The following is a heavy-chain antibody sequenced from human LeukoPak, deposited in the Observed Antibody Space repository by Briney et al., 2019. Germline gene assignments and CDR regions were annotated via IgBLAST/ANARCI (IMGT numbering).Heavy chain of an antibody. CDR2: INHSGST. Sequence: SETLSLTCAVYGGSFSGYYWSWIRQPPGKGLEWIGEINHSGSTHYNPSLKSRITMSVDTSKNQFSLKLTSVTAADTAVYYCARNSAYSSSSGVNCWGQGALVTVSS. CDR3: ARNSAYSSSSGVNC. V-gene: IGHV4-34*01. J-gene: IGHJ4*02. D-gene: IGHD6-6*01. CDR1: GGSFSGYY.